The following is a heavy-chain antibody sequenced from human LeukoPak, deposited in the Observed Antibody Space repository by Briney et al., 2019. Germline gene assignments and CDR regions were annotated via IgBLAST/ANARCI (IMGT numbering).Heavy chain of an antibody. CDR1: GFMFSSYW. J-gene: IGHJ4*02. CDR3: ARGDVGATREARYYFDY. Sequence: GGSLRLSCAASGFMFSSYWMSWVRQAPGKGLEWVADIKEDGSEKSYVDSVKGRFTISRDNAKNSLYLQMNTLRAEDTAVYYCARGDVGATREARYYFDYWGQGTLVTVSS. CDR2: IKEDGSEK. V-gene: IGHV3-7*01. D-gene: IGHD1-26*01.